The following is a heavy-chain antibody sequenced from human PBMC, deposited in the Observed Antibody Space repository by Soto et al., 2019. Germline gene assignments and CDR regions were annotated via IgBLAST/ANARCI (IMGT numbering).Heavy chain of an antibody. CDR1: GFTFSSYG. J-gene: IGHJ2*01. D-gene: IGHD3-10*01. CDR3: AKDSGTYWYFDL. CDR2: ISYDGSNK. V-gene: IGHV3-30*18. Sequence: QVQLVESGGGVVQPGRSLRLSCAASGFTFSSYGIHWVRQAPGKGLEWVAFISYDGSNKFYADSVKGRFTISRDNSKNTLYLQMNSLRADDTAVYYCAKDSGTYWYFDLWGRGTLVTVSS.